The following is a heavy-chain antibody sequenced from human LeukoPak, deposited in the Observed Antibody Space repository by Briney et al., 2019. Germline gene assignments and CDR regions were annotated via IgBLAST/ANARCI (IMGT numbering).Heavy chain of an antibody. CDR2: IYHSGST. CDR1: GGSISSGGYS. V-gene: IGHV4-30-2*02. D-gene: IGHD1-26*01. CDR3: ARSSGGSYGY. Sequence: SQTLSLTCAVSGGSISSGGYSWSWIRQPPGKGLEWIGYIYHSGSTYYNPSLKSRVTISVDRSKNQFSLKLSSVTAADTAVYYCARSSGGSYGYWGQGTLVTVSS. J-gene: IGHJ4*02.